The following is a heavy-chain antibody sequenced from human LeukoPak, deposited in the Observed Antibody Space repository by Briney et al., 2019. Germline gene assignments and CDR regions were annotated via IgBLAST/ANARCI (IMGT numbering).Heavy chain of an antibody. Sequence: SATLSLTCTVSGGSISPYYWSWIRQPPGKGLEWIGYIYYTGNANYNPSLKSRVTISVDTSKTQFSLKLSSVTAADTAVYFCARQTNGSFDVWGQGTMVTVSS. D-gene: IGHD2-8*01. CDR1: GGSISPYY. CDR2: IYYTGNA. V-gene: IGHV4-59*08. J-gene: IGHJ3*01. CDR3: ARQTNGSFDV.